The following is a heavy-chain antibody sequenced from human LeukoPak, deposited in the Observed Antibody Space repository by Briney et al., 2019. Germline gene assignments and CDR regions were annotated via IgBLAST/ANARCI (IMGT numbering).Heavy chain of an antibody. CDR1: GFIFSSYA. Sequence: PGGSLRLSCAASGFIFSSYAMNWGRQAPGKGLEWVSAISGSGDGTYYADSVKGRFTVSRDNSKNTLYLQMNNLIAEDSAVYYCAKGVGGYCSSTDCRAYDNWGQGTLVTVSS. CDR2: ISGSGDGT. CDR3: AKGVGGYCSSTDCRAYDN. D-gene: IGHD2-2*01. V-gene: IGHV3-23*01. J-gene: IGHJ4*02.